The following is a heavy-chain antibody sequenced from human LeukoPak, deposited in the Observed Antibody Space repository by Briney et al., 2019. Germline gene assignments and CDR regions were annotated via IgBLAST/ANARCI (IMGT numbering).Heavy chain of an antibody. J-gene: IGHJ5*02. V-gene: IGHV4-4*07. Sequence: SETLSLTCTVSGGSINSYWSWIRQPAGKGLELIGRISGSGTITYNPALQSRLSTSIDTSKSQFSLKLMSVTAADTAVYYCARDSGTTGEVKFDPWGQGTLVTVSS. CDR2: ISGSGTI. D-gene: IGHD3-10*01. CDR1: GGSINSY. CDR3: ARDSGTTGEVKFDP.